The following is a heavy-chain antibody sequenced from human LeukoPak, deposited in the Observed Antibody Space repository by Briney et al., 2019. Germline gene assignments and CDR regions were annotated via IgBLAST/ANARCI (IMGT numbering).Heavy chain of an antibody. Sequence: GGSLRLSCAASGFTFSGSAMHWVRQASGKGLEWVGRIRSKANSYATAYAASVKGRFTISRDDSKNTAYLQMNSLKTEDTAVYYCTRHTEHYDFWSGYYTNYWGQGTLVTVSS. CDR2: IRSKANSYAT. CDR1: GFTFSGSA. V-gene: IGHV3-73*01. D-gene: IGHD3-3*01. J-gene: IGHJ4*02. CDR3: TRHTEHYDFWSGYYTNY.